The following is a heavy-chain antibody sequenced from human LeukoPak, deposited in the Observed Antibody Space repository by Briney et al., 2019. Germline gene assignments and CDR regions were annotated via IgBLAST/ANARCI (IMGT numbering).Heavy chain of an antibody. CDR1: GFTFTNYS. J-gene: IGHJ4*02. CDR2: ITQEESER. V-gene: IGHV3-7*01. Sequence: GGSLRLSCAASGFTFTNYSMNWVRQAPGKGLEWVAMITQEESERYYVDSVKGRFIISRDNVKSSLYLQMNSLRAEDTAVYYCARGGGDSWGQGTLVTVSS. CDR3: ARGGGDS. D-gene: IGHD3-3*01.